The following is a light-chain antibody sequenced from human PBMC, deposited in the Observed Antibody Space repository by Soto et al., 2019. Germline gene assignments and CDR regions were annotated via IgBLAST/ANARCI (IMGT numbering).Light chain of an antibody. CDR2: TTS. Sequence: DIQMTLSPSSLSSSVGDTVTITCRASQSINRFFNWYQQKSGKAPKVLISTTSNLQTGVPSRFSGSGSGTHFTLTITDLQPEDFATYYCQQCDSFPLTFGGGTKVEIK. V-gene: IGKV1-39*01. CDR3: QQCDSFPLT. J-gene: IGKJ4*01. CDR1: QSINRF.